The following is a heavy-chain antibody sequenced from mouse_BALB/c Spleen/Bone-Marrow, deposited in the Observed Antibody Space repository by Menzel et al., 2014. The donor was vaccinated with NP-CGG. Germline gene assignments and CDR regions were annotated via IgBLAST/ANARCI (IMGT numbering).Heavy chain of an antibody. CDR1: GFNIKDTY. J-gene: IGHJ4*01. V-gene: IGHV14-3*02. Sequence: VQLQQSGAGLVKPGASVKLSCTASGFNIKDTYMHWVKQRPEQGLEWIGRIDPANGNTKYDPKFQGKATITADTSSNTAYLQLSSLTSEDTAVYYCARSRDYGSSYYAMDYWGQGTSVTVSS. CDR2: IDPANGNT. D-gene: IGHD1-1*01. CDR3: ARSRDYGSSYYAMDY.